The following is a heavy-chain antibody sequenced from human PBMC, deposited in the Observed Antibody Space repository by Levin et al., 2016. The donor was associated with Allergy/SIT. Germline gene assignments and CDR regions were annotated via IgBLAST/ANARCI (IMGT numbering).Heavy chain of an antibody. D-gene: IGHD3-22*01. J-gene: IGHJ3*02. Sequence: VRQAPGKGLEWVAVISYDGSNKYYADSVKGRFTISRDNSKNTLYLQMNSLRAGDTAVYYCAKGSHYYDSSDPTDAFDIWGQGTMVTVSS. CDR2: ISYDGSNK. CDR3: AKGSHYYDSSDPTDAFDI. V-gene: IGHV3-30*18.